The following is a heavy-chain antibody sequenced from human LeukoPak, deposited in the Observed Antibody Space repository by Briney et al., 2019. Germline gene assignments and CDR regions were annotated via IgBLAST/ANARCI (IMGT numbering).Heavy chain of an antibody. CDR1: GGSISSYY. Sequence: PSETLSLTCTVSGGSISSYYWSWIRQPPGKGLEWIGYIYYSGTTDYNPSPKSRVTISVDTSNNQFSLKVSSVTAADTAVYYCARSSGAYRSFDYWGQGTLVPVSS. J-gene: IGHJ4*02. D-gene: IGHD1-26*01. V-gene: IGHV4-59*01. CDR2: IYYSGTT. CDR3: ARSSGAYRSFDY.